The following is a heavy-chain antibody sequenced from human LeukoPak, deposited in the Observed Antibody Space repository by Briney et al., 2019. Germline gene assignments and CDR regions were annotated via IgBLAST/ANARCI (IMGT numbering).Heavy chain of an antibody. V-gene: IGHV4-59*01. CDR2: IYSSGST. CDR3: ARARQLNTYYVAFDI. D-gene: IGHD3-10*02. CDR1: GGSISSYY. J-gene: IGHJ3*02. Sequence: SETLSLTCTVSGGSISSYYWSWLRQPPGKGLEWIGHIYSSGSTNYNPSLKSRVTISVDTSKNQLSLSLSSVAAEDTAVYYCARARQLNTYYVAFDIWGQGTMVTVSS.